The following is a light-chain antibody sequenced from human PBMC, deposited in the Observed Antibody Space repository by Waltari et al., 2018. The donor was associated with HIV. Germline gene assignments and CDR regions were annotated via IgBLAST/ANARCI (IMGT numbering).Light chain of an antibody. V-gene: IGLV2-14*01. Sequence: QSALTQPASVSGSPGQSITIPCPATSSHVGGYHSVSWYQQHPGKAPKLMIYAVSTRPSGVSNRFSGSKSDNTASLTISGLQAEDEADYYCSSYTSSSTLVFGGGTKLTVL. CDR1: SSHVGGYHS. CDR2: AVS. CDR3: SSYTSSSTLV. J-gene: IGLJ2*01.